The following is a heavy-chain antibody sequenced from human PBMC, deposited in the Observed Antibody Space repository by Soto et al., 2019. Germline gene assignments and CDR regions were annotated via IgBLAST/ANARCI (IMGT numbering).Heavy chain of an antibody. D-gene: IGHD3-3*01. CDR3: GVSVSGVVLHYDYRLEV. Sequence: GASVKVSCKASGGSFRSYAFSWLRQAPGQGLEWMGGIIPMFGSANYAQKFLGRVTFSADDSSSTVYMEISGRTPEDTGCFFCGVSVSGVVLHYDYRLEVWG. V-gene: IGHV1-69*13. CDR1: GGSFRSYA. CDR2: IIPMFGSA. J-gene: IGHJ6*01.